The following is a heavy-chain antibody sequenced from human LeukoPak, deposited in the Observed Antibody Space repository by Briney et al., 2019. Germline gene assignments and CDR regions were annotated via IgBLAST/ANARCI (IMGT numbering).Heavy chain of an antibody. CDR3: VNRSGFLEWFYTD. J-gene: IGHJ4*02. CDR2: IIPIFGTA. Sequence: SVKVSCKASGGTFSSYAISWVRQAPGQGLEWMGGIIPIFGTANYAQKFQGRVTITTDVSTSTAYMELSSLRSEDTAVYYCVNRSGFLEWFYTDWGQGTLVTVSS. D-gene: IGHD3-3*01. V-gene: IGHV1-69*05. CDR1: GGTFSSYA.